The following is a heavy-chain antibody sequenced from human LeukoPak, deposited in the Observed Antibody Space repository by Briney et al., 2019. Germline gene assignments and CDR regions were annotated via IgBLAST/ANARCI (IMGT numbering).Heavy chain of an antibody. CDR3: AERDAAGLDY. CDR2: IVYDGGDK. CDR1: GFTFSTYG. Sequence: PGGSLRLSCAASGFTFSTYGMHWARQAPGKGLEWVALIVYDGGDKYYADSVRGRFTISRDNSKNTLYLQMNSLRAEDTAVYYCAERDAAGLDYWGQGTLVAVSS. D-gene: IGHD6-13*01. J-gene: IGHJ4*02. V-gene: IGHV3-30*02.